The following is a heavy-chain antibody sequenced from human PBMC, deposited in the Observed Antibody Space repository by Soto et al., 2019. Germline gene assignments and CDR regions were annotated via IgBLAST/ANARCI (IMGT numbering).Heavy chain of an antibody. Sequence: QVQLVQSGAEVNKPGASVKVSCKASGYPFTNHGISWVRQAPGQRLEWMGWISTYNRNLKYSERFQGRLTLTTDTSTSTAYMEMRSLRSDDTAVYYCAVVSTASGEDAFDIWGQGTMVTVSS. CDR1: GYPFTNHG. V-gene: IGHV1-18*04. J-gene: IGHJ3*02. CDR2: ISTYNRNL. CDR3: AVVSTASGEDAFDI. D-gene: IGHD6-6*01.